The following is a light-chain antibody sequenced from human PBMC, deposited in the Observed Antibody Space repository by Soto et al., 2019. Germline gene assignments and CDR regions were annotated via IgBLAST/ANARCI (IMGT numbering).Light chain of an antibody. V-gene: IGLV2-14*03. CDR3: SSYTSSNTVI. J-gene: IGLJ2*01. CDR1: SSDIGGYNY. Sequence: QSALTQPASVSGSPGQSITISCTGTSSDIGGYNYVSWYQQHPGTAPKLMIYDVTHRPSGVSNRFSVSKSGNTASLTISGLQAEDEADYYCSSYTSSNTVIFGGGTKVTVL. CDR2: DVT.